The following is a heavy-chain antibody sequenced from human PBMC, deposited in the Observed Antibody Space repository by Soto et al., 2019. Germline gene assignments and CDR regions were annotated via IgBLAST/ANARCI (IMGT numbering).Heavy chain of an antibody. CDR1: RFTLRAPG. Sequence: PGGGPGISLAASRFTLRAPGFPLVRPAPGKGLEYISAISSYGGNIYYANSVKGRFTISRDNSKNTLYLQMGSLRTEDMGVYYCARDVGSGNYYKGVYYYYYMDVWGKGTTVTVSS. CDR2: ISSYGGNI. J-gene: IGHJ6*03. D-gene: IGHD3-10*01. V-gene: IGHV3-64*01. CDR3: ARDVGSGNYYKGVYYYYYMDV.